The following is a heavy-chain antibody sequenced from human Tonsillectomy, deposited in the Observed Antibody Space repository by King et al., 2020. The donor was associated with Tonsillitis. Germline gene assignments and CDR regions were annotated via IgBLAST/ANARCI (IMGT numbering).Heavy chain of an antibody. CDR1: GFTFSSYG. CDR3: ARALTSQYGYSSAFDY. D-gene: IGHD6-19*01. V-gene: IGHV3-33*05. Sequence: VQLVESGGGVVQPGRSLRLSCAASGFTFSSYGMHWVRQAPGKGLEWVAVISYHGSNKYYADSVKGRFTISRDNSKNTLYLQMNSLRAEDTAVYYCARALTSQYGYSSAFDYWGQGTLVTVSS. J-gene: IGHJ4*02. CDR2: ISYHGSNK.